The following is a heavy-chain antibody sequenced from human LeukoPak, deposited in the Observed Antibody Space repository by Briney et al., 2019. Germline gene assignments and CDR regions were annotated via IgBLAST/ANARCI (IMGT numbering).Heavy chain of an antibody. D-gene: IGHD3-16*02. CDR2: INPNSGGT. Sequence: GASVKVSCKASGYTFTSYYMHWVRQAPGQGLEWMGWINPNSGGTNYAQKFQGRVTMTRDTSISTAYMELSRLRSDDTAVYYCARGTRRLRLGELSLMPLDYWGQGTLVTVSS. CDR1: GYTFTSYY. CDR3: ARGTRRLRLGELSLMPLDY. V-gene: IGHV1-2*02. J-gene: IGHJ4*02.